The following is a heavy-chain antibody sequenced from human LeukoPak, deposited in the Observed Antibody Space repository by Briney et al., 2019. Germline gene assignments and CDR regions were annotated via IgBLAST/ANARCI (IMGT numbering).Heavy chain of an antibody. Sequence: ASVKVSCKASGYTFTSYGISWVRQAPGQGLEWMGWISAYNGNTNYAQKLQGRVTMTTDTSTSTAYMELRSLRSDDTAVYYCALVNYDYAWGSYSYYFDYWGQGTLVTVSS. CDR2: ISAYNGNT. V-gene: IGHV1-18*01. CDR3: ALVNYDYAWGSYSYYFDY. CDR1: GYTFTSYG. D-gene: IGHD3-16*01. J-gene: IGHJ4*02.